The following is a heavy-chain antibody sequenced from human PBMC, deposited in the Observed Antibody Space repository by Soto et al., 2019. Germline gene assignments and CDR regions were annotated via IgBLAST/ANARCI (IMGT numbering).Heavy chain of an antibody. Sequence: SVKVSCKASGYSFTDYHIHWVRQAPGQGLEWMGGIIPISGTTNYAQKFQGRVAITADESTDTVYMELSRLRSEDTAVYFCARVRCFNGLCHTADYGMDVWGQGTTVTVSS. D-gene: IGHD2-8*01. CDR3: ARVRCFNGLCHTADYGMDV. CDR2: IIPISGTT. CDR1: GYSFTDYH. V-gene: IGHV1-69*13. J-gene: IGHJ6*02.